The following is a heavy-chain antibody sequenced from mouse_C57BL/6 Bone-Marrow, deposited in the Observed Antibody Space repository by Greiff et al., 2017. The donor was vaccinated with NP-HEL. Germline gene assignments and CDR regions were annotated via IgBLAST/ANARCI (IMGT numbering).Heavy chain of an antibody. Sequence: EVKLEESGGGLVQPGGSMKLSCVASGFTFSNYWMNWVRQSPEKGLEWVAQIRLKSDNYATHYAESVKGRFTISRDDSKSSVYLQMNNLRAEDTGIYYCTGLYYYGSSCWYFDVWGTGTTVTVSS. CDR2: IRLKSDNYAT. D-gene: IGHD1-1*01. V-gene: IGHV6-3*01. CDR3: TGLYYYGSSCWYFDV. CDR1: GFTFSNYW. J-gene: IGHJ1*03.